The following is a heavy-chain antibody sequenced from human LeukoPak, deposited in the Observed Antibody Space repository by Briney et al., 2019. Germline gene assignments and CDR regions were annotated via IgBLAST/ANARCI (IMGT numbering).Heavy chain of an antibody. CDR3: ARVNYDSSLTGYYYMDV. V-gene: IGHV4-34*01. Sequence: SETLSLTCAVYGWSFSSYYWTWIRQSPGKGLEWIGEISHSGSTNYNPSLKSRVTISVDTSKNQFSLKLWSVTAADTAVYYCARVNYDSSLTGYYYMDVWAKGTAVSVSS. CDR2: ISHSGST. D-gene: IGHD3-22*01. CDR1: GWSFSSYY. J-gene: IGHJ6*03.